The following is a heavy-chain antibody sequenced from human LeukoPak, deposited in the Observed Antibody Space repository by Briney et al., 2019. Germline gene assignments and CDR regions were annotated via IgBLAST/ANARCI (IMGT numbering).Heavy chain of an antibody. Sequence: GGSLRLSCAASGFTFSSYGMSWVRQAPGKGLEWVSAISGSGGSTYYADSVKGRFTISRDNSKNTLYLQMNSLRAEDTAVYYCAKDSGQVCYDSSGQYPEYFDLWGRGTLVTVSS. CDR3: AKDSGQVCYDSSGQYPEYFDL. CDR2: ISGSGGST. CDR1: GFTFSSYG. J-gene: IGHJ2*01. V-gene: IGHV3-23*01. D-gene: IGHD3-22*01.